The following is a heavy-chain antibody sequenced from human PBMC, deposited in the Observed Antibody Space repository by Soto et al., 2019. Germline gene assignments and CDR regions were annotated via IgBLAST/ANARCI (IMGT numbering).Heavy chain of an antibody. CDR3: VRDDILCSGGSCYGVPMDV. V-gene: IGHV3-66*01. CDR2: IQSGGTI. D-gene: IGHD2-15*01. Sequence: PGGSLRISFAASEFTASSKYMSCVLQAPEKGVEWVSLIQSGGTIYYAESVRGRFAISRDSSKNMLHLQMDSLRAEDTAVYYCVRDDILCSGGSCYGVPMDVWGKGTTVTVSS. CDR1: EFTASSKY. J-gene: IGHJ6*03.